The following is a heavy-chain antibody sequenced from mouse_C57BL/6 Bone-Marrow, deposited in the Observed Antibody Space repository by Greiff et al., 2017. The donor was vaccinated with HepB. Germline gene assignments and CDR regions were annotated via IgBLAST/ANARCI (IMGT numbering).Heavy chain of an antibody. CDR3: ARLHYDYAWFAY. J-gene: IGHJ3*01. Sequence: QVQLKQPGAELVKPGASVKMSCKASGYTFTSYWITWVKQRPGQGLEWIGDIYPGSGSTNYNEKFKSKATLTVDTSSSTAYMQLSSLTSEDSAVYYCARLHYDYAWFAYWGQGTLVTVSA. CDR1: GYTFTSYW. V-gene: IGHV1-55*01. CDR2: IYPGSGST. D-gene: IGHD2-4*01.